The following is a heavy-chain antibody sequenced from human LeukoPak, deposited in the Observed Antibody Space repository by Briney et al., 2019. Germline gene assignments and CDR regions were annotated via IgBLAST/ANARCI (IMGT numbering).Heavy chain of an antibody. CDR1: GFTVSSNY. Sequence: GGSLRLSCAASGFTVSSNYMSWVRQAPGKGLEWVSVIYSGGSTYHADSVKGRFTISRDNSKNTLYLQMNSLRADDTAVYYCAMKAVPRPRLHDAFDFWGQGTVVSVSS. CDR2: IYSGGST. V-gene: IGHV3-53*01. D-gene: IGHD5-24*01. J-gene: IGHJ3*01. CDR3: AMKAVPRPRLHDAFDF.